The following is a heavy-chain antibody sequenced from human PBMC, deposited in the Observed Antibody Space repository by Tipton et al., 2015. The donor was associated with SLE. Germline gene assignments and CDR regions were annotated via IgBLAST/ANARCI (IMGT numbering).Heavy chain of an antibody. J-gene: IGHJ4*02. CDR2: ISPDNDNT. CDR1: GYTFRSFG. Sequence: QVQLVQSGAEVKKPGASFKVSCKASGYTFRSFGISWVRQAPGQGLEWMGRISPDNDNTYTAQNFQGRVTLTTDTSRSTVYMEMTRLRSDDTAVYYCAFSSGYRGAAEYWGQGTPVTVSS. V-gene: IGHV1-18*01. CDR3: AFSSGYRGAAEY. D-gene: IGHD3-22*01.